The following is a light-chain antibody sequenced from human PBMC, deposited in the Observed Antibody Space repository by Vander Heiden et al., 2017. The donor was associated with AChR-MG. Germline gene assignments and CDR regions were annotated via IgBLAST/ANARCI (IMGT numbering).Light chain of an antibody. J-gene: IGKJ2*01. CDR3: QQASSFPYT. V-gene: IGKV1-12*01. CDR2: AAT. Sequence: IQMTQSQSSVSASVAHRVTTTGRESQGMSSWVAWQQQKPGKAPKLLIYAATSVQSGVPSRCSGSGSGTDFTLTSSRLQPEFVATYYCQQASSFPYTFGQGTKLEIK. CDR1: QGMSSW.